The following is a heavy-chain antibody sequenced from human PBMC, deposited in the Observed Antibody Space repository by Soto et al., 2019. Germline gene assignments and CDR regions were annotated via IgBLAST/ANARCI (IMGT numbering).Heavy chain of an antibody. V-gene: IGHV3-23*01. CDR1: GFAFSFYS. CDR2: ISGNGGTT. CDR3: AKDRGGFTNGWEFFDS. D-gene: IGHD3-10*01. J-gene: IGHJ4*02. Sequence: EVVLLESGGGLVQPGGSLRLSCEVSGFAFSFYSMSWVRQAPGKGLEWVASISGNGGTTYYAASGKGRFTFSRDNSKNTLYLKMNNVRGEDTAVYYCAKDRGGFTNGWEFFDSWGQGTLVTVSS.